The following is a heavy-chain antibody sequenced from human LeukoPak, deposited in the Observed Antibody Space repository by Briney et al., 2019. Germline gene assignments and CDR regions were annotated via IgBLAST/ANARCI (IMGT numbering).Heavy chain of an antibody. CDR2: IYSGGST. Sequence: GGSLRLSCAASGFTVSSNYMSWVRQAPGKGLEWVSVIYSGGSTSYADSVKGRLTISRDNSKNTLYLQVNSLRAEDTAVYYCARPGHGPTDYWGLGTLVTVSS. CDR1: GFTVSSNY. CDR3: ARPGHGPTDY. V-gene: IGHV3-53*01. J-gene: IGHJ4*02.